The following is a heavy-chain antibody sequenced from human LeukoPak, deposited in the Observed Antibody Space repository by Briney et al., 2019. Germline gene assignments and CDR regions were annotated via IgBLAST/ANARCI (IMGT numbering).Heavy chain of an antibody. D-gene: IGHD1-26*01. CDR2: IYSGGST. J-gene: IGHJ6*03. CDR3: ARDPYSGSYGDYYYYYMDV. CDR1: GFTVSSNY. V-gene: IGHV3-53*01. Sequence: GGSLRLSCAASGFTVSSNYMSWVRQAPGKGLEWVSVIYSGGSTYYADSVKGRFTISRDNAKNSLYLQMNSLRDEDTAVYYCARDPYSGSYGDYYYYYMDVWGKGTTVTISS.